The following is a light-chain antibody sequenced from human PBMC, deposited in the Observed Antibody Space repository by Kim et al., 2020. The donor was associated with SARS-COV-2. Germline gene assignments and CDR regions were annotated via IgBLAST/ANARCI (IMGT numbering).Light chain of an antibody. CDR1: SSNIGVGYD. V-gene: IGLV1-40*01. J-gene: IGLJ1*01. Sequence: GTIAVPGSSSNIGVGYDVHGSQQLPGTAPKPLIYGNSNRPPGVPDRFSGSKSGTSASPAITGLQAEDEADYYCQSYDSSLSVYYVFGTGTKVTVL. CDR2: GNS. CDR3: QSYDSSLSVYYV.